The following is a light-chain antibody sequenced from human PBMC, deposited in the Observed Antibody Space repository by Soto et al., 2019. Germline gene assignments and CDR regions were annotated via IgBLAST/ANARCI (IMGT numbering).Light chain of an antibody. CDR2: GVT. CDR1: HNDIGTYDY. J-gene: IGLJ1*01. V-gene: IGLV2-14*03. CDR3: SSLTSNRIYV. Sequence: QSVLTQPTSVSGSPGQSITISCTGNHNDIGTYDYVSWYQQHPGRAPRLLIHGVTTRPSGISGRFSASKSGLTASLTISGLQPEEEADYYCSSLTSNRIYVFGTGTKVTVL.